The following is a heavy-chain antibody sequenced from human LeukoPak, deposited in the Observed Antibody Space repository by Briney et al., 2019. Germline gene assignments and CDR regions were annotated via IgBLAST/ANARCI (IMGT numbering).Heavy chain of an antibody. J-gene: IGHJ3*02. Sequence: PSETLSLTCTVSGGSISSSSYYWGWIRQPPGKGLEWIGSIYYSGSTYYNPSLKSRVTISVDTSKNQFSLKLSSVTAADTAVYYCARYCGGDCYHLGVGAFVIWGQGTMVTVSS. CDR2: IYYSGST. V-gene: IGHV4-39*01. D-gene: IGHD2-21*01. CDR1: GGSISSSSYY. CDR3: ARYCGGDCYHLGVGAFVI.